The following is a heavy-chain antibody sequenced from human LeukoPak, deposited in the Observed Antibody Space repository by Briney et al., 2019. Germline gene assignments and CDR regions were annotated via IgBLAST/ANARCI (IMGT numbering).Heavy chain of an antibody. CDR1: GFTFDDYA. V-gene: IGHV3-9*01. CDR3: AKVNSGYDYVYGMDV. J-gene: IGHJ6*02. Sequence: GGSLRLSCAASGFTFDDYAMHWVRQAPGKGLEWVSGISWNSGSIGYADSVKGRFTISRDNSKNTLYLQMNSLRAEDTAVYYCAKVNSGYDYVYGMDVWGQGTTVTVSS. CDR2: ISWNSGSI. D-gene: IGHD5-12*01.